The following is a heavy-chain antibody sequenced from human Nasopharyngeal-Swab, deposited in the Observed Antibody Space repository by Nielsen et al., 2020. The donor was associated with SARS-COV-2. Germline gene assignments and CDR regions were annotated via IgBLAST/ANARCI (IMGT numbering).Heavy chain of an antibody. V-gene: IGHV4-61*09. CDR3: ARDRWGMLPTH. CDR1: GGSITNGNYQ. Sequence: SETLSLTCTVSGGSITNGNYQWSWIRQPAGKGLEWLWHMYTSGDTKYNSSLESQVTISVDTSKNQFSLKLTSVTAADTAVFYCARDRWGMLPTHWGQGILVTVSS. D-gene: IGHD4/OR15-4a*01. CDR2: MYTSGDT. J-gene: IGHJ4*02.